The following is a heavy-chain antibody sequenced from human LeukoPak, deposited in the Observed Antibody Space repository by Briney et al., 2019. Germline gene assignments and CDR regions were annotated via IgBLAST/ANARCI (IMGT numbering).Heavy chain of an antibody. J-gene: IGHJ4*02. CDR3: AKDRESYYCINTNCYLDY. V-gene: IGHV3-30*02. Sequence: GGSLRLSCAASRFTFSSYGMHWVRQAPGKGLEWVAFIRYDGSNKYYADSVKGRFTISRDNSKNTLYLQMNSLRAEDTAVYYCAKDRESYYCINTNCYLDYWGQGTLVTVSS. CDR1: RFTFSSYG. CDR2: IRYDGSNK. D-gene: IGHD2-2*01.